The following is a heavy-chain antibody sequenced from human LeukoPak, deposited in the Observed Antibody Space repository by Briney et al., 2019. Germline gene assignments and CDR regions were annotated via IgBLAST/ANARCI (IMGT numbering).Heavy chain of an antibody. CDR1: GFTFSSYA. J-gene: IGHJ4*02. CDR3: ARELSGSGSLSFDY. V-gene: IGHV3-30*04. CDR2: ISYDGSNK. Sequence: PGRSLRLSCAASGFTFSSYAMHWVRQAPGKGLEWVAVISYDGSNKYYADSVKGRFTISRDNPKNTLYLQLNSLRAEDTAVYYCARELSGSGSLSFDYWGQGTLVTVSS. D-gene: IGHD3-10*01.